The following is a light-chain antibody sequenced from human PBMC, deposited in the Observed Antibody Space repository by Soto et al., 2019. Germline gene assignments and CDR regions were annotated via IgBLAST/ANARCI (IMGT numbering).Light chain of an antibody. CDR1: SSDVGGYNY. CDR3: SSYTSSSLYV. CDR2: DDS. V-gene: IGLV2-14*01. Sequence: QSALTQPASVSGSPGQSITISCTGTSSDVGGYNYVSWYQQHPGTAPKLMIYDDSNRPSGVSNRFSGSKSGNTASLTISGLQAEDEADYYCSSYTSSSLYVFGTGTKLTVL. J-gene: IGLJ1*01.